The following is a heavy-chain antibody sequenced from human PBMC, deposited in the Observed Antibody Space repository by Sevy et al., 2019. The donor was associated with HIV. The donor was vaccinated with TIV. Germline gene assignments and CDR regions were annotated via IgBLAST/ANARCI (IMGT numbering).Heavy chain of an antibody. Sequence: SETLSLTCTVSGGSISPYYWSWIRQPPGKGLEWVGYFYYTGSTNYNPSLEGRATISVDASKNQFFLKLTSVIAADTAVYYCARQGGVVDYGMDVWGQGTTVTVSS. CDR3: ARQGGVVDYGMDV. D-gene: IGHD3-3*01. J-gene: IGHJ6*02. CDR1: GGSISPYY. CDR2: FYYTGST. V-gene: IGHV4-59*01.